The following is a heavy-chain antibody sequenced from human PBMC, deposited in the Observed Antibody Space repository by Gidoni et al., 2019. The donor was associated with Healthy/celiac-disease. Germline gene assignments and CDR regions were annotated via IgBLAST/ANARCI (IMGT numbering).Heavy chain of an antibody. V-gene: IGHV3-66*01. Sequence: EALLVESGGGSAQPVGSLRLSGAASGVTVSSNYMSWVRQAPGKGLEWVSVISSGGSTYYADSLKSRFTISSDNSKNTLYLQKNSLRAEDTAVYYCSRADAVAMGNYGMDVWGQGTTVTVSS. CDR2: ISSGGST. CDR3: SRADAVAMGNYGMDV. D-gene: IGHD5-18*01. CDR1: GVTVSSNY. J-gene: IGHJ6*02.